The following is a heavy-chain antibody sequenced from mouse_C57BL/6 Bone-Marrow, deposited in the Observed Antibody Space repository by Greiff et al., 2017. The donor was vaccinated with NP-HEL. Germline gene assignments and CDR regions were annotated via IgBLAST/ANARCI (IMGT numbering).Heavy chain of an antibody. V-gene: IGHV1-64*01. CDR1: GYTFTSYW. CDR3: ARQLSPAWFAY. Sequence: QVQLKQPGAELVKPGASVKLSCKASGYTFTSYWMHWVKQRPGQGLEWIGMIHPNSGSTNYNEKFKSKATLTVDKSSSTAYMQLSSLTSEDSAVYYCARQLSPAWFAYWGQGTLVTVSA. D-gene: IGHD3-2*02. J-gene: IGHJ3*01. CDR2: IHPNSGST.